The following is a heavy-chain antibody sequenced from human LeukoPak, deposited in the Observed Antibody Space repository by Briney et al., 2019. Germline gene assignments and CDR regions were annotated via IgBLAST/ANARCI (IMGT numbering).Heavy chain of an antibody. CDR1: GYSFSTYW. J-gene: IGHJ5*02. CDR3: ARQRGSSGTINWLDP. CDR2: IYPDDSDT. V-gene: IGHV5-51*01. D-gene: IGHD3-10*01. Sequence: GESLKISCQGSGYSFSTYWIGWVRQLPGEGLEWMGVIYPDDSDTRYSPSFQGQVTIPADRSIRTAYLQWTSLKASDTAMYYCARQRGSSGTINWLDPWGQGTLVTVSS.